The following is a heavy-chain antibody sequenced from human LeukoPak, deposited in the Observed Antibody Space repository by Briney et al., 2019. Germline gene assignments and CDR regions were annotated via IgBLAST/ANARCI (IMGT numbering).Heavy chain of an antibody. CDR1: GYTFTGYY. CDR2: INPNSGGT. CDR3: ARDGYQLWSSYYYYYGMDV. D-gene: IGHD5-18*01. Sequence: ASVKVSCKASGYTFTGYYMHWVRQAPGQGLEWMGWINPNSGGTNHAQKFQGRVTMTRDTSISTAYMELSRLRSDDTAVYYCARDGYQLWSSYYYYYGMDVWGQGTTVTVSS. J-gene: IGHJ6*02. V-gene: IGHV1-2*02.